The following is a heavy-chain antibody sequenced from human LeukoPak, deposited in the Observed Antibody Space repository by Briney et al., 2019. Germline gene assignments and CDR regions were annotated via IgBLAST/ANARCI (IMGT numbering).Heavy chain of an antibody. J-gene: IGHJ3*02. V-gene: IGHV3-74*01. CDR3: ASWSYYDAFDI. Sequence: GGSLRLSCAASGFTFSSYWMHWVRQAPGKGLVWVSRINSDGSSTSYADSVKGRFTISRDNAKNTLYLQMNSLRAEDTAVYYCASWSYYDAFDIWGQGTMVTVS. D-gene: IGHD1-26*01. CDR1: GFTFSSYW. CDR2: INSDGSST.